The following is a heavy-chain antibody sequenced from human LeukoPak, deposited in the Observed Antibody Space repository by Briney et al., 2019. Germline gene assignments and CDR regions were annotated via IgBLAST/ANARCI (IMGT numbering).Heavy chain of an antibody. CDR1: GGSFSRYY. J-gene: IGHJ4*03. Sequence: SETLSLTCAVYGGSFSRYYWSWIRQSPGKGLEWIAEIDHRGDTNYNPSVKSRVTISVDTSKNQSSLKVRSVSAADTAVYYCARGATISETGYFDFWGQGTPVTVSS. CDR2: IDHRGDT. V-gene: IGHV4-34*01. CDR3: ARGATISETGYFDF. D-gene: IGHD5-24*01.